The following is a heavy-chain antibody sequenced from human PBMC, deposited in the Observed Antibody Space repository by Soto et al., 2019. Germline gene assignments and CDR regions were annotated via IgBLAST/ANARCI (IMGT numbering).Heavy chain of an antibody. J-gene: IGHJ4*02. D-gene: IGHD3-10*01. CDR1: GFTVSSNY. Sequence: GGSLRLSCAASGFTVSSNYMSWVRQAPGKGLEWVSTISYSGGSTYYADSVQGRFTISRDKSKNTLYLQMNSLRTEDTAVYYCAKDRGTLQYDFDYWGQGTQVTVSS. CDR2: ISYSGGST. CDR3: AKDRGTLQYDFDY. V-gene: IGHV3-23*01.